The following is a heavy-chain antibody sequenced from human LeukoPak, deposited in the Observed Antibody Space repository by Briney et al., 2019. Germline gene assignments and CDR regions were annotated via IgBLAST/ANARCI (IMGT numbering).Heavy chain of an antibody. J-gene: IGHJ5*02. CDR1: GYTFTGYY. D-gene: IGHD3-10*01. CDR2: INPNSGGT. CDR3: ARRAYYNWFDP. V-gene: IGHV1-2*02. Sequence: ASVKVSCKASGYTFTGYYMHWVRQAPGQGLEWMGWINPNSGGTNYAQKFQGRVTMTRDTSTSTAYMELRSLRSDDTAVYYCARRAYYNWFDPWGQGTLVTVSS.